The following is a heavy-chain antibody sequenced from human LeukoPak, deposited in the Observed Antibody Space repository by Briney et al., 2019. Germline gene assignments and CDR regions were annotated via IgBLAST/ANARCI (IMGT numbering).Heavy chain of an antibody. CDR3: ARWGSAVADY. V-gene: IGHV1-2*02. Sequence: ASVKVSCTTSGYTFTGYYIHWVRQAPGQGLEWMGWINPNSGDTNYAQKFQGRVTMTRDRSVTTAYMELSRLTSDDTAVYYCARWGSAVADYWGQGTLVTVSS. CDR2: INPNSGDT. J-gene: IGHJ4*02. CDR1: GYTFTGYY. D-gene: IGHD6-19*01.